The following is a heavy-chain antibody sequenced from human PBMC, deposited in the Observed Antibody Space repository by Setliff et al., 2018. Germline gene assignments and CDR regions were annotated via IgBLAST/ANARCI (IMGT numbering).Heavy chain of an antibody. Sequence: PGMSLRLSCAAAGITFSRFWMNWVRQAPGKGLEWVANISPDGSEKRYVDSVNGRLTISRDNSENTLFLQMTSLRPEDTGVYYCAKVKKPLIRGSGFDYWGRGTLVTVSS. CDR2: ISPDGSEK. V-gene: IGHV3-7*01. CDR1: GITFSRFW. D-gene: IGHD3-10*01. CDR3: AKVKKPLIRGSGFDY. J-gene: IGHJ4*02.